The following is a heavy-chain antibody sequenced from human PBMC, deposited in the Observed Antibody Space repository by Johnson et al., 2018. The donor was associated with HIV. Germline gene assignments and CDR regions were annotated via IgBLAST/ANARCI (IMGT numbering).Heavy chain of an antibody. CDR3: AKLTRLDAFDI. CDR1: GFTFDDYA. Sequence: VQLVESGGGLVQPGRSLRLSCAASGFTFDDYAMHWVRQTPGKGLEWVPGISWNSGSLGYADSVKGRFTISRDNAKNSLYLQMNSLRAEDTALYYCAKLTRLDAFDIWGQGTMVTVAS. D-gene: IGHD6-25*01. CDR2: ISWNSGSL. V-gene: IGHV3-9*01. J-gene: IGHJ3*02.